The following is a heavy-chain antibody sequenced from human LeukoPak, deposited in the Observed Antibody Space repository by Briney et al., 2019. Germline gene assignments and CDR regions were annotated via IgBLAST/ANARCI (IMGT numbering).Heavy chain of an antibody. Sequence: GGSLRLSCAASGFTFDDYAMHWVRQAPGKGLEWVSGISWNSGSIGYADSVKGRFTISRDNAKNSLYLQMNSLRAEDTAVYYCAREDDYVWGSYRQTAPFDYWGQGTLVTVSS. CDR1: GFTFDDYA. CDR3: AREDDYVWGSYRQTAPFDY. CDR2: ISWNSGSI. J-gene: IGHJ4*02. V-gene: IGHV3-9*01. D-gene: IGHD3-16*02.